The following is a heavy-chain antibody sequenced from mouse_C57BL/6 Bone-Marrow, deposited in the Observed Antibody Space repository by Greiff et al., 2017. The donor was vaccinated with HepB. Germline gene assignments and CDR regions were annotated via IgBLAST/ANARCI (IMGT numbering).Heavy chain of an antibody. J-gene: IGHJ2*01. CDR1: GFTFSDFY. CDR3: ARYACLYDDKGY. V-gene: IGHV7-1*01. D-gene: IGHD2-4*01. Sequence: EVNVVESGGGLVQSGRSLRLSCATSGFTFSDFYMEWVRQAPGQGLEWIAASRNKANDYTTEYSAYVKGRFIVSRDTSQSILYLQMNALKAEDTASYYCARYACLYDDKGYWGQGTTLTVSS. CDR2: SRNKANDYTT.